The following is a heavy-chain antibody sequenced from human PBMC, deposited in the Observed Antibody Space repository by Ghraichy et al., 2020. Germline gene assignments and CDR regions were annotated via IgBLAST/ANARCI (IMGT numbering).Heavy chain of an antibody. Sequence: GGSLRLSCAASGFTFSSYAISWVRQAPGKGLEWVSAISGSGGSTYYADSVKGRFTISRDNSKNTLYLQMNSLRAEDTAVYYCAKDEGITFGGVIVSSAEYFQHWGQGTLVTVSS. D-gene: IGHD3-16*02. V-gene: IGHV3-23*01. J-gene: IGHJ1*01. CDR2: ISGSGGST. CDR3: AKDEGITFGGVIVSSAEYFQH. CDR1: GFTFSSYA.